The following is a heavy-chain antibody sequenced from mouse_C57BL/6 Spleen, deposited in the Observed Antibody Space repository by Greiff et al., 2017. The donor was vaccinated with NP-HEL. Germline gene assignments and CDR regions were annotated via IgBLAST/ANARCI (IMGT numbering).Heavy chain of an antibody. D-gene: IGHD2-1*01. J-gene: IGHJ4*01. CDR1: GFSLTSYG. CDR3: ARHGNYLYYYAMDY. Sequence: VQLQQSGPGLVAPSQSLSITCTVSGFSLTSYGVHWVRQPPGKGLAWLVVIWSDGSTTYNSALKSRLSISKDNSKSQVFLKMNSLQTDDTAMYYCARHGNYLYYYAMDYWGQGTSVTVSS. V-gene: IGHV2-6-1*01. CDR2: IWSDGST.